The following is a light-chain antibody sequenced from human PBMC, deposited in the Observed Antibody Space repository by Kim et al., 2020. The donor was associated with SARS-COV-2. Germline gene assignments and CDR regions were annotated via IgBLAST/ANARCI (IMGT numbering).Light chain of an antibody. J-gene: IGKJ2*03. CDR1: QSVASSY. V-gene: IGKV3-20*01. CDR3: QQYGRSLYS. CDR2: GAS. Sequence: LSPGERAPLSCRASQSVASSYLAWYQHKPGLAPRLLIYGASNRATGIPDRFSGSGSGTDFTLTISRLEPEDSAVYYCQQYGRSLYSFGQGTKLEI.